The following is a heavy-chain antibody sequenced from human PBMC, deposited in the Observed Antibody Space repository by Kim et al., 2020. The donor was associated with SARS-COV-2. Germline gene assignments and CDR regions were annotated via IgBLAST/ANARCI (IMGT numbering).Heavy chain of an antibody. CDR3: SRGYFYGDYYYGMDV. J-gene: IGHJ6*02. Sequence: GGSLRLSCVASGFSFSGSAMHWVRQASGKGLEWVGRIRSKTNDYATAYAASVKGRFAISREDSKNTAYLQMNSLKTEDTAVYYCSRGYFYGDYYYGMDVWGQGTTVTVSS. CDR1: GFSFSGSA. CDR2: IRSKTNDYAT. V-gene: IGHV3-73*01. D-gene: IGHD4-17*01.